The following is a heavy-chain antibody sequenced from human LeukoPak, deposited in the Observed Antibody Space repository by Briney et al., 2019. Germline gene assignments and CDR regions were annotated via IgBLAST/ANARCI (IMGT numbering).Heavy chain of an antibody. CDR2: INSDGSAT. CDR1: GFPFSSYW. Sequence: QPGGSLRLSCAASGFPFSSYWMHWVRQAPGKGLLWVSRINSDGSATIYADSVRGRFTISRDNAKNTLYLQMSGLRVEDTAVYHCASDSPYYGMDVWGQGTTVTVSS. J-gene: IGHJ6*02. V-gene: IGHV3-74*01. CDR3: ASDSPYYGMDV.